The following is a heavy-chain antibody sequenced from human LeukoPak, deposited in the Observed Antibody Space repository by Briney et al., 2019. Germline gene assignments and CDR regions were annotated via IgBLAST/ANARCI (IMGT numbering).Heavy chain of an antibody. Sequence: SETLSLTCTVSGGSFSTKNYYWGCIRQPPGKGLEWIGSIYYSGSTYYNPSLKSRVTISVDTSKNQFSLKLSSVTAADTAVYYCASTYSSGWSFDYWGQGTLVTVSS. CDR3: ASTYSSGWSFDY. V-gene: IGHV4-39*07. J-gene: IGHJ4*02. D-gene: IGHD6-19*01. CDR2: IYYSGST. CDR1: GGSFSTKNYY.